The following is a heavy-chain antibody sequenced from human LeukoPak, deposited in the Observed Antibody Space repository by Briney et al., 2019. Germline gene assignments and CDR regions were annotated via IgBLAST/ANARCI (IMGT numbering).Heavy chain of an antibody. CDR1: GGSISSYY. J-gene: IGHJ5*02. Sequence: SETLSLTCTVSGGSISSYYWSWIRQPPGKGLEWIGYIYYSGSTNYNPSLKSRVTISVDTSKNQFSLKLSSATAADTAVYYCARDVGAARGPRGWFDPWGQGTLVTVSS. CDR3: ARDVGAARGPRGWFDP. D-gene: IGHD6-6*01. V-gene: IGHV4-59*01. CDR2: IYYSGST.